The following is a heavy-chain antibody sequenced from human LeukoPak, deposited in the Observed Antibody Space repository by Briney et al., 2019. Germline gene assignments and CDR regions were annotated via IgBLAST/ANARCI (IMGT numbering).Heavy chain of an antibody. CDR2: ISSGNTI. CDR3: ARQSPFYYGRDKYYAIY. Sequence: GGSLRLSCAASGFTFSDYYMSWLRQAPGKGLEWVSYISSGNTIFYADSVKGRFTISRDNAKSSLYLQMNDVRAEDTAVYYCARQSPFYYGRDKYYAIYWGHSTLVTVSS. J-gene: IGHJ1*01. CDR1: GFTFSDYY. D-gene: IGHD3-10*02. V-gene: IGHV3-11*01.